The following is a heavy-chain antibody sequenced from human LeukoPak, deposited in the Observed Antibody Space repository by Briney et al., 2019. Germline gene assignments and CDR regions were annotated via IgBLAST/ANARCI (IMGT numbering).Heavy chain of an antibody. J-gene: IGHJ5*02. CDR1: GFSFSTYG. V-gene: IGHV3-30*02. Sequence: GGSLRLSCAASGFSFSTYGFHWVRQAPGKGLEWVTFIRFDGGKKNYADSVKGRFTISRDNAKKSLYLQMNSLRAEDTAVYYCARGCILAGTFKHPNWFDPWGQGTLVTVSS. CDR2: IRFDGGKK. CDR3: ARGCILAGTFKHPNWFDP. D-gene: IGHD6-19*01.